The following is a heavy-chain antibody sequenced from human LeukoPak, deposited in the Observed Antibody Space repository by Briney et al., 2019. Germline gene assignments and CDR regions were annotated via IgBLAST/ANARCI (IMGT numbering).Heavy chain of an antibody. J-gene: IGHJ4*02. D-gene: IGHD6-19*01. V-gene: IGHV3-7*01. CDR3: ARDDGSGWDY. Sequence: GGSLRLSCAASGFTFENYWMNWVRQAPGKGLEWVANMKEDGSEKNYVDSVRARFTVSRDNAQNSLYLEMKNLRAEDTAVYFCARDDGSGWDYWGQGTLVTVSS. CDR1: GFTFENYW. CDR2: MKEDGSEK.